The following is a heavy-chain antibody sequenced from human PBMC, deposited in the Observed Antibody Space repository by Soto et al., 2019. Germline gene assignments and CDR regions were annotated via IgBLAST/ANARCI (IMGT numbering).Heavy chain of an antibody. D-gene: IGHD3-22*01. CDR1: GFTFSSYS. Sequence: GGSLRLSCAASGFTFSSYSMNWVRQAPGKGLEWVSSISSSSSYIYYADSVKGRFTISRDNAKNSLYLQMNSLRAEDTAVYYCARDLYYYDSSGYLDYWGQGTLVTVSS. J-gene: IGHJ4*02. CDR2: ISSSSSYI. V-gene: IGHV3-21*01. CDR3: ARDLYYYDSSGYLDY.